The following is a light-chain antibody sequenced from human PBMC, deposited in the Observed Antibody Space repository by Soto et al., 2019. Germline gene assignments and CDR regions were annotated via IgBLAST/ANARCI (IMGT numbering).Light chain of an antibody. V-gene: IGKV3-20*01. J-gene: IGKJ1*01. CDR3: QQYGSSPRT. Sequence: EIVLTQSPGTLSLSPGERATLSCRASQSVSSSYLAWYQQKPGQAPRLLIYGASSRATGIPDRFSGSGSGTDFTLTISRLEPEXXXVXXCQQYGSSPRTFGQGTKVEIK. CDR1: QSVSSSY. CDR2: GAS.